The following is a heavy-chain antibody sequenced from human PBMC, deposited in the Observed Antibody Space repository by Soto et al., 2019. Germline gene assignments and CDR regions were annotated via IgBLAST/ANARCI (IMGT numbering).Heavy chain of an antibody. J-gene: IGHJ3*02. D-gene: IGHD3-10*01. CDR2: IYSGGST. Sequence: GGSLRLSCAASGFTVSSNYMSWVRQAPGKGLEWVSVIYSGGSTYYADSVKGRFTISRDNSKNTLYLQMNSLRAEDTAVYYCARDLWFGDSNDAFDIWGQGTMVPVSS. CDR1: GFTVSSNY. CDR3: ARDLWFGDSNDAFDI. V-gene: IGHV3-66*01.